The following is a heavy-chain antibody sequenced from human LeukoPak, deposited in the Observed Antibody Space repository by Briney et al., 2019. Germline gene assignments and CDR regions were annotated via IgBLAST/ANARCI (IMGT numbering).Heavy chain of an antibody. Sequence: GGSLRLSCTASGFAFDSYSMSWVRQAPGKGLEWVASITSSGGRTYYPDSVKGRFTISRDNSGNTLYLQMISLRAEDTAIYYCAKDSEGYYFDPWGQGSLVTVSS. D-gene: IGHD3-22*01. CDR3: AKDSEGYYFDP. V-gene: IGHV3-23*01. CDR2: ITSSGGRT. J-gene: IGHJ5*02. CDR1: GFAFDSYS.